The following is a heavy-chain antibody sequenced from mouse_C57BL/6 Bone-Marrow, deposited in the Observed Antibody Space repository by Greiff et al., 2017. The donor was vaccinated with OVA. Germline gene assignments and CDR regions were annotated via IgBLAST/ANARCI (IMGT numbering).Heavy chain of an antibody. CDR1: GFTFSSYA. Sequence: EVMLVESGGGLVKPGGSLKLSCAASGFTFSSYAMSWVRQTPEKRLEWVATISDGGSYTYYPDNVKGRFTISRDHAKNNLYLQMSHLKSEDTAMYYCARDVTYYGYDGKGYAMDYWGQGTSVTVSS. J-gene: IGHJ4*01. V-gene: IGHV5-4*01. D-gene: IGHD2-9*01. CDR2: ISDGGSYT. CDR3: ARDVTYYGYDGKGYAMDY.